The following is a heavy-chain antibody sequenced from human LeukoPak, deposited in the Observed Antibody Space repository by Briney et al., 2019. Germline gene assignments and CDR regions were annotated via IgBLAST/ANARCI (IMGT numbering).Heavy chain of an antibody. D-gene: IGHD5-18*01. CDR2: IRWNSGSI. J-gene: IGHJ4*02. CDR1: GLTFDDYA. Sequence: GGSLRLSCAASGLTFDDYAMHWVRQAPGKGREWDSGIRWNSGSIGYAASVKGRFTISRDNAKNSLYLQMNSLRAEDTALYYCAKGYRKYSYGPALDYWGQGTLVIVSS. V-gene: IGHV3-9*01. CDR3: AKGYRKYSYGPALDY.